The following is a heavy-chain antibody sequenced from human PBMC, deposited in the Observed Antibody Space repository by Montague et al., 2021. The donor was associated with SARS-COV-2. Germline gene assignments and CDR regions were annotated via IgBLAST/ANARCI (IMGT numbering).Heavy chain of an antibody. CDR3: ATITLGYCTNGVCQPPDY. CDR2: IYYSGST. D-gene: IGHD2-8*01. J-gene: IGHJ4*02. V-gene: IGHV4-39*01. CDR1: GGSISSSSYY. Sequence: SETLSLTCTVSGGSISSSSYYWGWIRQPPGKWLEWIGSIYYSGSTYYNPSLKSRVTISVDTSKNQFSLKLSSVTAADTAVYYCATITLGYCTNGVCQPPDYWGQGTLVTVSS.